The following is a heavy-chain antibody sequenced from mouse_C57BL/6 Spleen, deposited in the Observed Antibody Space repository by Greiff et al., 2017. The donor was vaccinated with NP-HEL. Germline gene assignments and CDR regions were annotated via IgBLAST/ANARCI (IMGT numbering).Heavy chain of an antibody. CDR3: ARNAYYRNPYYAMDY. D-gene: IGHD2-1*01. CDR2: IDPSDSET. V-gene: IGHV1-52*01. Sequence: QVQLQQPGAELVRPGSSVKLSCKASGYTFTSYWMHWVKQRPIQGLEWIGNIDPSDSETHYNQKFKDKATLTVDKSSSTAYMQLSSLTSEDSAVYSCARNAYYRNPYYAMDYWGPGTSVTVSS. J-gene: IGHJ4*01. CDR1: GYTFTSYW.